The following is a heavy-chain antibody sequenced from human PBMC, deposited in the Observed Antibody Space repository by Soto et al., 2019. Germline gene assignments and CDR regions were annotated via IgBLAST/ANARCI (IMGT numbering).Heavy chain of an antibody. J-gene: IGHJ4*02. CDR2: ISGSGGST. Sequence: EVQLLESGGGLVQPAGSLRLSCAASGFTFSSYAKSWVRQAPGKGLEWVSAISGSGGSTYYADSVKGRFTISRDNSKNTLYLQMNSLRAEDTAVYYCAKDPTQYQLLMGGDYWGQGTLVTVSS. V-gene: IGHV3-23*01. D-gene: IGHD2-2*01. CDR1: GFTFSSYA. CDR3: AKDPTQYQLLMGGDY.